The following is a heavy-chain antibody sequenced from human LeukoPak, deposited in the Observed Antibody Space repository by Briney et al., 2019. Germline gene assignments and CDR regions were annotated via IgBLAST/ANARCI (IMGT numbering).Heavy chain of an antibody. J-gene: IGHJ5*02. CDR2: ISGSGGST. CDR3: AKDPDSSSDNWFDP. D-gene: IGHD6-13*01. CDR1: GLTFSSYA. V-gene: IGHV3-23*01. Sequence: GGSLRLSCAASGLTFSSYAMSWVRQAPGKGLEWVSAISGSGGSTYYADSVKGRFTISRDNSKNTLYLQMNSLRAEDTAVYYCAKDPDSSSDNWFDPWGQGTLVTVSS.